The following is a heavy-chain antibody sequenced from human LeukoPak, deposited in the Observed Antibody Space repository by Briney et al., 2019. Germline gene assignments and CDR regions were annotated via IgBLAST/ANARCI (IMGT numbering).Heavy chain of an antibody. Sequence: GRSLRLSCSASGFTFSSYGMHWVRQAPGNGLDYVSAISSNGGSTYYADSVDGRFTISRDNSKNTLHLQMSSLRPEDTAVYYCVKDSGGLPIYGMDVWGQGTTVTVSS. D-gene: IGHD5-12*01. CDR3: VKDSGGLPIYGMDV. J-gene: IGHJ6*02. CDR2: ISSNGGST. V-gene: IGHV3-64D*09. CDR1: GFTFSSYG.